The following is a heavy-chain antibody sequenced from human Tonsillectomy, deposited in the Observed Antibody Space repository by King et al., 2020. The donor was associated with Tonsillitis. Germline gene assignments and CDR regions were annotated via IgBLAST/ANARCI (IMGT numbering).Heavy chain of an antibody. CDR1: GFIFRDYG. CDR2: LSHDGSAK. V-gene: IGHV3-33*05. Sequence: VQLVESGGGVVQPGGSLRLSCAASGFIFRDYGMHWVRQAPGKGLACVASLSHDGSAKYYADSVKGRFTISRDNSKNKVYLQMNSLRAEDTAIYYCANLAIDSFDVWGQGTKVIVSS. CDR3: ANLAIDSFDV. J-gene: IGHJ3*01.